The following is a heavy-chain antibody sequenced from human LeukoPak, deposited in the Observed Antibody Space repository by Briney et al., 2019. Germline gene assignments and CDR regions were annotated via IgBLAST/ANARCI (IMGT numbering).Heavy chain of an antibody. CDR1: GGSISDYY. Sequence: PSETLSLNCTVSGGSISDYYWSWIRQPPGKGLEWIGYINYSGNTNYNPSLKSRVTISVDTSKNQFSLRLTSVTAADTAVFYCAREGRQDYVYFDYWGQGSLVTVSS. D-gene: IGHD4-17*01. CDR2: INYSGNT. V-gene: IGHV4-59*01. J-gene: IGHJ4*02. CDR3: AREGRQDYVYFDY.